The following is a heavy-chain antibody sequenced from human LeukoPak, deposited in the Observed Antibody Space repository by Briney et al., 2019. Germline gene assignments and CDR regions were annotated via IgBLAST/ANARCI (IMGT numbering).Heavy chain of an antibody. Sequence: SETLSLTCTVSGGSISSYYWSWIRQPPGKGLEWIGYIYYSGSTNYNPSLKSRVTISVDTSKNQFSLKLSSVTAADTAVYYCARENSGSYYEVRFDPSGQGTLVTVSS. V-gene: IGHV4-59*01. CDR1: GGSISSYY. CDR2: IYYSGST. CDR3: ARENSGSYYEVRFDP. D-gene: IGHD1-26*01. J-gene: IGHJ5*02.